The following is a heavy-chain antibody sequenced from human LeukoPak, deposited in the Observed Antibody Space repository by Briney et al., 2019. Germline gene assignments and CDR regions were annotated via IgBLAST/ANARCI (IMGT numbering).Heavy chain of an antibody. J-gene: IGHJ4*02. CDR2: IYSSGST. V-gene: IGHV4-61*02. CDR3: ARVSGIVGARAFDY. CDR1: GGSISSGSYY. Sequence: SQTLSLTCTVSGGSISSGSYYWSWIRQPAGKGLEWIGRIYSSGSTNYNPSLKSRVTISLDTSKNQFSLKLSSVTAADTAVYYCARVSGIVGARAFDYWGQGTLVTVSS. D-gene: IGHD1-26*01.